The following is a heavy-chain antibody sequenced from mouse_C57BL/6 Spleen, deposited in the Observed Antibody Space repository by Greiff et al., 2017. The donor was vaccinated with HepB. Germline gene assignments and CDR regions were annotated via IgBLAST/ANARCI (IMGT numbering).Heavy chain of an antibody. CDR2: ISSGSSTI. J-gene: IGHJ2*01. D-gene: IGHD3-2*02. Sequence: EVNVVESGGGLVKPGGSLKLSCAASGFTFSDYGMHWVRQAPEKGLEWVAYISSGSSTIYYADTVKGRFTISRDNAKNTLCLQMTSLRSEDTAMYYCASQGAYYFDYWGQGTTLTVSS. CDR1: GFTFSDYG. V-gene: IGHV5-17*01. CDR3: ASQGAYYFDY.